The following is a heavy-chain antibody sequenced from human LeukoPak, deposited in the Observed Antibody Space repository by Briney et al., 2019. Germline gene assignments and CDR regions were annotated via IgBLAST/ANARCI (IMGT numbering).Heavy chain of an antibody. Sequence: ASVKVSCKPSGYTFTSYYMHWVRQAPGQGLEWMGIFSPSGGSTSYAPKFQGRVTMTRDTSTSTVYMELSSLRSEDTAVYYCARERKAAYCGGDCYSLRAHDGFDIWGQGTMVTVSS. D-gene: IGHD2-21*02. CDR1: GYTFTSYY. J-gene: IGHJ3*02. CDR3: ARERKAAYCGGDCYSLRAHDGFDI. CDR2: FSPSGGST. V-gene: IGHV1-46*01.